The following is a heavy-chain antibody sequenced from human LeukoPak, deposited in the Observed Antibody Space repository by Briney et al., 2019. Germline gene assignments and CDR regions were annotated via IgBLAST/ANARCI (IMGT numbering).Heavy chain of an antibody. V-gene: IGHV3-33*01. CDR1: GFTFSSYG. Sequence: GGSLRLSCAASGFTFSSYGMHWVRQAPGKGLEWVAVIWYDGSNKYYADSVKGRFTISRDNSKNTLYLQMNSLRAEDTAVYYCARDRESAGGAFDIWGQGTMVTVSS. D-gene: IGHD3-10*01. CDR2: IWYDGSNK. J-gene: IGHJ3*02. CDR3: ARDRESAGGAFDI.